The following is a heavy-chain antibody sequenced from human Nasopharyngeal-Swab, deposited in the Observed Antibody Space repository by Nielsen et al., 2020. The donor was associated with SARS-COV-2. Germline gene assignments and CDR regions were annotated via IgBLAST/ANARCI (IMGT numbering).Heavy chain of an antibody. J-gene: IGHJ4*02. Sequence: GGSLRLSWAASGFTCRSYGMHWVRQAPGKGLEWVAVISYDGSNKYYADSVKGRFTISRDNSKNTLYLQMNSLRAEDTAVYYCAKDSDYYGSGSPFYWGQGTLVTVSS. D-gene: IGHD3-10*01. CDR3: AKDSDYYGSGSPFY. CDR2: ISYDGSNK. CDR1: GFTCRSYG. V-gene: IGHV3-30*18.